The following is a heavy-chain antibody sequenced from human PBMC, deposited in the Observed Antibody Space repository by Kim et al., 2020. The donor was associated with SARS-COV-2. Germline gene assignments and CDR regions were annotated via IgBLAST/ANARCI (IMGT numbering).Heavy chain of an antibody. CDR2: ISGYRDNT. D-gene: IGHD3-9*01. V-gene: IGHV1-18*01. J-gene: IGHJ5*02. Sequence: ASVKVSCKASGYSFINYGVSWVRQAPGQGLEWMGWISGYRDNTYYAQKFQGRVTITKDKSTSTAFMDLRSLRSDDTAVYYCARDGDYDILTGSNWNVDMNWFDPWGQGTLVTVSS. CDR3: ARDGDYDILTGSNWNVDMNWFDP. CDR1: GYSFINYG.